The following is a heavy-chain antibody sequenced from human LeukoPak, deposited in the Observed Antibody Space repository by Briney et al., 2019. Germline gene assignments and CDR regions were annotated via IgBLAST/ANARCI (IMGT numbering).Heavy chain of an antibody. D-gene: IGHD6-13*01. CDR2: ISAYNGNT. CDR1: GYTFTSYG. J-gene: IGHJ4*02. V-gene: IGHV1-18*01. CDR3: ARDASRSVAAAGTD. Sequence: SVKVSYKASGYTFTSYGISWVRQAPAQGLAWMGWISAYNGNTNYAQKLQGRVTMTTDTSTSTAYMELRSLRADDTAVYYCARDASRSVAAAGTDWGQGTLVTVSS.